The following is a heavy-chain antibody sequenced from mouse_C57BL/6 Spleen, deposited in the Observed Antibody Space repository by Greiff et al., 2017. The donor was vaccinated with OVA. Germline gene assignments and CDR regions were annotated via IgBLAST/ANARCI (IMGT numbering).Heavy chain of an antibody. J-gene: IGHJ3*01. CDR2: ISSGSSTI. V-gene: IGHV5-17*01. CDR3: ARGSRAD. CDR1: GFTFSDYG. Sequence: VQLKESGGGLVKPGGSLKLSCAASGFTFSDYGMHWVRQAPEKGLEWVAYISSGSSTIYYADTVKGRFTISRDNAKNTLFLQMTSLGAEDTAMYYCARGSRADWGQGTLVTVSA.